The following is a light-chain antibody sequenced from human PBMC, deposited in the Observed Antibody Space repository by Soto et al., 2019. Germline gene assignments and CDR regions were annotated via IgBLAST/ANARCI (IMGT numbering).Light chain of an antibody. CDR3: MQALQSPA. CDR1: QILLHSNGYNY. CDR2: LGS. Sequence: DIVMTQSPLSLPVTPGEPDSISCRSSQILLHSNGYNYLDWYLQKPGQSPQLLIYLGSHRASGVPDRFIGSGSGTDFTLKISRLEAEDVGVYYCMQALQSPAFGGGTKVDIK. J-gene: IGKJ4*01. V-gene: IGKV2-28*01.